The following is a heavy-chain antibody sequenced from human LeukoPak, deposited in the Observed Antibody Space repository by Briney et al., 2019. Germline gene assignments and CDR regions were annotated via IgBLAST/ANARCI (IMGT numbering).Heavy chain of an antibody. Sequence: GGSLRLSCAASGFTFSSYSMNWVRQAPGKGLEWVSYISSSSSTIYYADCVKGRFTISRDNAKNSLYLQMNSLRAEDTAVYYCARDEFYDSSGYYYYYYMDVWGKGTTVTVSS. D-gene: IGHD3-22*01. CDR3: ARDEFYDSSGYYYYYYMDV. J-gene: IGHJ6*03. CDR2: ISSSSSTI. CDR1: GFTFSSYS. V-gene: IGHV3-48*01.